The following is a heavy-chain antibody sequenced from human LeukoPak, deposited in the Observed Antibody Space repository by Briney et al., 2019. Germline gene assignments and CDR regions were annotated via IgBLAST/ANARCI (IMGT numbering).Heavy chain of an antibody. D-gene: IGHD3-10*01. J-gene: IGHJ4*02. V-gene: IGHV3-64*01. CDR3: ARVQSTVRGIQGPFDL. Sequence: SGGSLRLSCAASGFTFSTYAMHSVRQAPGKGLEYVSAIKNNGGGTYYASSVQGRFTVSRDNSRSTLYLQMDSLRPDDMAIYYCARVQSTVRGIQGPFDLWGQGTLVTVS. CDR2: IKNNGGGT. CDR1: GFTFSTYA.